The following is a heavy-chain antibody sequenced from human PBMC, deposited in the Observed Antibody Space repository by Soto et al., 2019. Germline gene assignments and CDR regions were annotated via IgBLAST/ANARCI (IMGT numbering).Heavy chain of an antibody. D-gene: IGHD6-19*01. CDR1: GFTFSSYA. V-gene: IGHV3-23*01. Sequence: DVQLLESGGGLVQPGGSLRLSCAASGFTFSSYAMNWVRQAPGKGLEWVSVISGSGGSTYYADSVKGRFTISRDNSKNPLYLQMNSLRAEDTAVYYCASRSSGWYFDYWGQGTLVTVSS. J-gene: IGHJ4*02. CDR3: ASRSSGWYFDY. CDR2: ISGSGGST.